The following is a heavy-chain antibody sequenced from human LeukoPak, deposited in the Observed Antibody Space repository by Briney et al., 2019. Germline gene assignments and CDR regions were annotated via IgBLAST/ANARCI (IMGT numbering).Heavy chain of an antibody. V-gene: IGHV4-39*07. Sequence: SETLSLTCTVSGGSISSSSYYWGWIRQPPGKGLEWIGSIYYSGSTYYNPSLKSRVTISVDTSKNQFSLKLSSVTAADTAVYYCARDGGHYDILTGYYRSDAFDIWGQGTMVTVSS. CDR1: GGSISSSSYY. J-gene: IGHJ3*02. CDR3: ARDGGHYDILTGYYRSDAFDI. CDR2: IYYSGST. D-gene: IGHD3-9*01.